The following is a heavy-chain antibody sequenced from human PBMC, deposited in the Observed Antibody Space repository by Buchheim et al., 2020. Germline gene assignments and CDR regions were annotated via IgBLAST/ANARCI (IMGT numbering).Heavy chain of an antibody. Sequence: VQLVESGGGVVQPGRSLRLYCAASGFTFSSYSMNWVRQAPGKGLEWVSYISSSSSTIYYADSVKGRFTISRDNAKNSLYLQMNSLRDENTAVYYCARDRSGSHLRYAFDIWGQGT. J-gene: IGHJ3*02. V-gene: IGHV3-48*02. D-gene: IGHD1-26*01. CDR3: ARDRSGSHLRYAFDI. CDR1: GFTFSSYS. CDR2: ISSSSSTI.